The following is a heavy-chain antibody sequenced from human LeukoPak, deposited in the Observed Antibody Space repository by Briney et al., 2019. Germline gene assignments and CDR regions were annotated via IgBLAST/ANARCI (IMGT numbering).Heavy chain of an antibody. V-gene: IGHV4-30-4*08. Sequence: SETLSLTCTVSGGSISSGDYYWSWIRQPPGKGLEWIGYIYYSGCTYYNPSLKSRVTISVDTSKNQFSLKLSSVTAADTAVYYCAREISGSYYVDYWGQGTLVTVSS. CDR2: IYYSGCT. D-gene: IGHD1-26*01. CDR3: AREISGSYYVDY. J-gene: IGHJ4*02. CDR1: GGSISSGDYY.